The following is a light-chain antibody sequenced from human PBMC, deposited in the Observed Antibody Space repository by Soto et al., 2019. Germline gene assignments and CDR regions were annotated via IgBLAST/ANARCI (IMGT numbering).Light chain of an antibody. J-gene: IGKJ5*01. V-gene: IGKV3-11*01. CDR3: QQRSNWRIT. CDR2: DTS. Sequence: EIVLTQSPATLSLSPGERATLSCRASQSVSSSLAWYQQKPGQAPRLLISDTSNRATGIPARFSGSGSGTDFTLTISSLEPEDFAVYYCQQRSNWRITFGQGTRLENK. CDR1: QSVSSS.